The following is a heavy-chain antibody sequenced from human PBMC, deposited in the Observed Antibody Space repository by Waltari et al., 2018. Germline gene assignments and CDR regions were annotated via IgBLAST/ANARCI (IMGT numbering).Heavy chain of an antibody. CDR1: GGSISSSSYY. Sequence: QLQLQESGPGLVKPSETLSLTCTVSGGSISSSSYYWGWIRQPPGKGLGWIGSIYYSGSTYYNPSLKSRVTISVDTSKNQFSLKLSSVTAADTAVYYCARGLQDPIESIAAPPKNWFDPWGQGTLVTVSS. CDR3: ARGLQDPIESIAAPPKNWFDP. D-gene: IGHD6-13*01. J-gene: IGHJ5*02. CDR2: IYYSGST. V-gene: IGHV4-39*07.